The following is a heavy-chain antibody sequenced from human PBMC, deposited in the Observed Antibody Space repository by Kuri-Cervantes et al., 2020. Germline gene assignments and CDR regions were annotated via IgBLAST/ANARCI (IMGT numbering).Heavy chain of an antibody. CDR2: INHSGST. CDR3: ARGPLVSGAPLKRKRFDY. V-gene: IGHV4-34*01. D-gene: IGHD6-6*01. Sequence: SETLSLTCAVYGGSFSGYYWSWIRQPPGKGLEWIGEINHSGSTNYNPSLKSRVTISVDTSKNQFSLKLSSVTAADTAVYHCARGPLVSGAPLKRKRFDYWGQGTLVTVSS. CDR1: GGSFSGYY. J-gene: IGHJ4*02.